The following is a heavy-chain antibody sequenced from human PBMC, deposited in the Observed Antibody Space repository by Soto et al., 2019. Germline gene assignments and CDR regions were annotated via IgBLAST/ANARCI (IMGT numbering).Heavy chain of an antibody. V-gene: IGHV3-9*01. CDR3: VKDGATSGPVDY. CDR2: ISWNSGNI. D-gene: IGHD6-19*01. J-gene: IGHJ4*02. Sequence: EVQLVESGGGLVQPGRSLRLSCAASGFSFDDYAMHWVRQAPGKGLEWVSGISWNSGNIGYADSVKGRFTISRDNAKNSLYLQMNNLRPEDTALYYCVKDGATSGPVDYWGQGTLVTVSS. CDR1: GFSFDDYA.